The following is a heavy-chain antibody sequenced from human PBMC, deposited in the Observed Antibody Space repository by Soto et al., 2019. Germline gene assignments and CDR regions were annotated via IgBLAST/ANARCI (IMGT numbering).Heavy chain of an antibody. CDR2: ISSSGSTI. D-gene: IGHD6-19*01. J-gene: IGHJ6*02. CDR3: ARHPAPLQWLVTPTGYGMDV. V-gene: IGHV3-48*03. CDR1: GFTFSSYE. Sequence: GGSLRLSCAASGFTFSSYEMNWVRQAPGKGLEWVSYISSSGSTIYYADSVKGRFTISRDNAKNSLYPQMNSLRAEDTAVYYCARHPAPLQWLVTPTGYGMDVWGQGTTVTVSS.